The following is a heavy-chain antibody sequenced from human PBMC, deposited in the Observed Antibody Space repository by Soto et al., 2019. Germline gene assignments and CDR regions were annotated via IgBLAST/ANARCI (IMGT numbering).Heavy chain of an antibody. V-gene: IGHV1-69*02. J-gene: IGHJ3*02. D-gene: IGHD3-10*01. Sequence: QVQLVQSGAEVKKPGSSVKVSCKASGGTFSSYTISWVRQAPGQGLEWMGRIIPILGIANYAQKFQGRVTITADKSTSTAYMELSSLRCEDTAVYYCARTWKKGFGDDAFDIWGQGTMVTVSS. CDR2: IIPILGIA. CDR1: GGTFSSYT. CDR3: ARTWKKGFGDDAFDI.